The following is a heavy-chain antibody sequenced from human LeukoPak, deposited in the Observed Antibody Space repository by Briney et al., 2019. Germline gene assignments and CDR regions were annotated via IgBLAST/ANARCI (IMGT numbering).Heavy chain of an antibody. J-gene: IGHJ2*01. CDR2: ISGSGGST. Sequence: PGWSLRLSCAASGFTFSSYAMSWVRQAPGKGLEGVSAISGSGGSTYYADSVKGRFTISRDNSKNTLYLQMNSLRAEDTAVYYCARFRPLLTYWYFDLWGRGTLVTVSS. CDR3: ARFRPLLTYWYFDL. CDR1: GFTFSSYA. D-gene: IGHD2/OR15-2a*01. V-gene: IGHV3-23*01.